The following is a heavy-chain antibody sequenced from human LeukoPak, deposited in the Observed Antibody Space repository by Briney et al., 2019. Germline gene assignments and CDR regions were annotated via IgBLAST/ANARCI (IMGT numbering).Heavy chain of an antibody. Sequence: PTGGSLRLSCAASGFTVSSYYTTWVRQAPGKGLEWVSVIYTGGMTYSADSVKGRFTISRDHSKNTLYLQMNSLRAEDTAVYYCAKDAQTTGTIYFDYWGQGTLVTVSS. CDR1: GFTVSSYY. V-gene: IGHV3-66*01. CDR2: IYTGGMT. D-gene: IGHD1-1*01. CDR3: AKDAQTTGTIYFDY. J-gene: IGHJ4*02.